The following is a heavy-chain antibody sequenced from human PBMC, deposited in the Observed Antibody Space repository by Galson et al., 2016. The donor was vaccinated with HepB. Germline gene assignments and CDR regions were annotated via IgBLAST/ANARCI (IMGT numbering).Heavy chain of an antibody. V-gene: IGHV3-21*01. CDR2: ISGRSSYI. J-gene: IGHJ6*03. CDR3: ARVSPVDYYYYMDD. Sequence: LRLSCAASTFPFSDYSMNWVRQAPGKGLEWVSFISGRSSYIYYADSVEGRFTVSRDNAKNSLYLQMNSLRAEDTAVYYCARVSPVDYYYYMDDWGRGTTVTVS. CDR1: TFPFSDYS.